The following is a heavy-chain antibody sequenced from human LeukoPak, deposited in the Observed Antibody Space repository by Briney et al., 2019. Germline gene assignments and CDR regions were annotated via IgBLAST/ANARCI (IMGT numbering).Heavy chain of an antibody. CDR2: INHSGST. J-gene: IGHJ5*02. D-gene: IGHD6-13*01. CDR1: GGSFSGYY. Sequence: PSETLSLTCAVYGGSFSGYYWSWIRQPPGKGLEWIGEINHSGSTNHNPSLKSRVTISVDTSKNQFSLKLSSVTAADTAVYYCARRRGIAAFGPPWGQGTLVTVSS. V-gene: IGHV4-34*01. CDR3: ARRRGIAAFGPP.